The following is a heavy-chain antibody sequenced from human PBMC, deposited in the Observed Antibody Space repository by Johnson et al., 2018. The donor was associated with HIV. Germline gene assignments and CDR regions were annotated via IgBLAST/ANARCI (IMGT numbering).Heavy chain of an antibody. D-gene: IGHD3-16*02. J-gene: IGHJ3*02. CDR3: ARERPHDSVWGSDRYSPPDALDI. CDR1: GFTVSNNY. CDR2: IYSGDTT. Sequence: MQLVESGGGLVQPGGSLSLSCAASGFTVSNNYINWVRQAPGKGLEWVSVIYSGDTTFYADSVKGRFTISTDNSKNTLYLQMNSLRLEDTAVYYCARERPHDSVWGSDRYSPPDALDIWCQGTMVTVSS. V-gene: IGHV3-66*02.